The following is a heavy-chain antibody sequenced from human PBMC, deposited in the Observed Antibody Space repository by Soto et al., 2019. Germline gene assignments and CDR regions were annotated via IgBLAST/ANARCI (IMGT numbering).Heavy chain of an antibody. V-gene: IGHV3-7*05. CDR1: GFTFSSYW. J-gene: IGHJ4*02. CDR3: ARDSAGQQLVPYFDY. Sequence: GGSLRLSCAASGFTFSSYWMSWVRQAPGKGLEWVANIKQDGSEKYYVDSVKGRFTISRDNAKNSLYLQMNSLRAEDTAVYYCARDSAGQQLVPYFDYWGQGTLVTVSS. CDR2: IKQDGSEK. D-gene: IGHD6-13*01.